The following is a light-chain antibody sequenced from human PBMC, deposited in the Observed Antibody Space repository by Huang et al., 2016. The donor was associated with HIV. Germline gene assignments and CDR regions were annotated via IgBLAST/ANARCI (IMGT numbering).Light chain of an antibody. V-gene: IGKV1-12*01. CDR1: QDISIW. CDR2: A. J-gene: IGKJ5*01. CDR3: LQAYISPRS. Sequence: DIQMTQSPSSVSASEGDTVTITCRASQDISIWLAWYQQKPREAPTLLMHAASRFSGSGSGTNFSLTINGLRPDDFATYYCLQAYISPRSFGQGTRLDIQ.